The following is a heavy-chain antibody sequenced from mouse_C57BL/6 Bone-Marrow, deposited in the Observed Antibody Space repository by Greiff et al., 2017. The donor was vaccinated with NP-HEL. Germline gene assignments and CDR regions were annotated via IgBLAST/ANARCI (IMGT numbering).Heavy chain of an antibody. CDR2: ISYSGST. Sequence: EVQLQQSGPGLAKPSQTLSLTCSVTGYSITSDYWNWIRKFPGNKLEYMGYISYSGSTYSNPSLKSRISITRDTSKNQYYLQLNSVTTEDTATYYCARSCYTFTPWFAYWGQGTLVTVST. CDR3: ARSCYTFTPWFAY. D-gene: IGHD2-12*01. J-gene: IGHJ3*01. CDR1: GYSITSDY. V-gene: IGHV3-8*01.